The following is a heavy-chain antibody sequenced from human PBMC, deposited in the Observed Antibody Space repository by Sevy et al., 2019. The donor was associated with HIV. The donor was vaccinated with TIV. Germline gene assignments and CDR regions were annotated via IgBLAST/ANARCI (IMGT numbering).Heavy chain of an antibody. D-gene: IGHD3-9*01. J-gene: IGHJ5*02. Sequence: SETQSLTCSVSGGSITNPDYNWSWIRQPPGKGLEWIGYIYHSGNTYYSPSLKSRVLLSIDTSKNQFSLSVNSVTSADTAVYYCARVTGPFGWSDPWGQGTLVTVSS. CDR1: GGSITNPDYN. CDR3: ARVTGPFGWSDP. CDR2: IYHSGNT. V-gene: IGHV4-30-4*01.